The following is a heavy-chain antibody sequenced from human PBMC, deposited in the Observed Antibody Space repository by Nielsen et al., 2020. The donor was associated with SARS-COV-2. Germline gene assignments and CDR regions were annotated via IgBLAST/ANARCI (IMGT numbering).Heavy chain of an antibody. Sequence: GGSLRLSCAASGFTFSSYWMSWVRQAPGKGLEWVANIKQDGSEKYYVDSVKGRFTISRDNAKNSLYLQMNSLRAEDTATYYCAREFGAGAFGFWGQGTQVTVSS. CDR2: IKQDGSEK. CDR3: AREFGAGAFGF. J-gene: IGHJ4*02. CDR1: GFTFSSYW. D-gene: IGHD3-16*01. V-gene: IGHV3-7*01.